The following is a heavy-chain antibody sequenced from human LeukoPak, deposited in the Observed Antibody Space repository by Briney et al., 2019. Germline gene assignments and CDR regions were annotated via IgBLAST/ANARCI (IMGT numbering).Heavy chain of an antibody. V-gene: IGHV3-74*01. CDR3: ASDQVGILTGYYTEFDY. CDR1: GFTFISYW. CDR2: INRDGGST. J-gene: IGHJ4*02. Sequence: GGSLRLSCAASGFTFISYWVHWVRQAPGKGLVWVSRINRDGGSTSYADSVKGRFTISRDNAKNTLYLQMNSLRAEDTAVYYCASDQVGILTGYYTEFDYWGQGTLVTVSS. D-gene: IGHD3-9*01.